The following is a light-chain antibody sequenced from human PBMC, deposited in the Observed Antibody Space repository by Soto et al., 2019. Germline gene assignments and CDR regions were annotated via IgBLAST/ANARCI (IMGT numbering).Light chain of an antibody. CDR3: QQTYNTPLT. V-gene: IGKV1-39*01. Sequence: DIQMTQSPSSLSASVGDRVSITGRASQSIGKYLSWFQQTPGNAPKLLIYAASGLQSGVPSRFSGSGSGTDFTLTINSLQREDFATYYCQQTYNTPLTFGGGTKVHIK. J-gene: IGKJ4*01. CDR1: QSIGKY. CDR2: AAS.